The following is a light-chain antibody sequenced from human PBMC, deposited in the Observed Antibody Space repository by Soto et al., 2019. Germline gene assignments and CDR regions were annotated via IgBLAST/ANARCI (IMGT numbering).Light chain of an antibody. J-gene: IGKJ4*01. CDR2: SAS. Sequence: DIQMTQSPSSLSASVGGRVTITCRASQDINNFLAWFQQKPGKAPKPLIYSASSLQDGVPSRFSGSGSGTHFTLTISSVQPEDFATYFCLQYDRFPATFGGGTRVDIE. CDR1: QDINNF. CDR3: LQYDRFPAT. V-gene: IGKV1-16*01.